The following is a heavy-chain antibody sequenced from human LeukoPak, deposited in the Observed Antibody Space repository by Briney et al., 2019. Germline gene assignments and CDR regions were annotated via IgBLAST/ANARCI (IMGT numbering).Heavy chain of an antibody. Sequence: SETLSLTCAVYGGSFSGYYWSWIRQPPGKGLEWIGEINHNGATNYNPSLKSRVTISIDTSKKHFSLKLTSVTAADTAVYYCARERVTIVRGVLMDHWGQGTLATVSS. CDR1: GGSFSGYY. CDR3: ARERVTIVRGVLMDH. CDR2: INHNGAT. D-gene: IGHD3-10*01. V-gene: IGHV4-34*01. J-gene: IGHJ4*02.